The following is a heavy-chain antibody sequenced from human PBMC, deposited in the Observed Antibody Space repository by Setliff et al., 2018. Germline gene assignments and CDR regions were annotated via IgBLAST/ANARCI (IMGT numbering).Heavy chain of an antibody. CDR3: ARERGDIVTTTSYYYYLDV. CDR2: FHPYSGHT. D-gene: IGHD5-12*01. CDR1: GYTFNNYF. Sequence: ASVKVSCKASGYTFNNYFLHWVRQAPGQGLEWMGRFHPYSGHTNYAQNFQGRVTMTMDASITTVYMELSRLTSDDTAVYYCARERGDIVTTTSYYYYLDVWGKGTTVTVSS. J-gene: IGHJ6*03. V-gene: IGHV1-2*06.